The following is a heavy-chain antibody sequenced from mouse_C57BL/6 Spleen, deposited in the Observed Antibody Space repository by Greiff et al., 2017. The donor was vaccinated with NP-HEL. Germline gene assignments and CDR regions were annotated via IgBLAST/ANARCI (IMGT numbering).Heavy chain of an antibody. J-gene: IGHJ4*01. Sequence: VKLQQPGAELVRPGSSVKLSCKASGYTFTSYWMHWVKQRPIQGLEWIGNIDPSDSETHYNQKFKDKATLTVDKSSSTAYMQLSSLTSEDSAVYYCARTIGNFAMDYWGQGTSVTVSS. CDR3: ARTIGNFAMDY. V-gene: IGHV1-52*01. D-gene: IGHD1-1*01. CDR1: GYTFTSYW. CDR2: IDPSDSET.